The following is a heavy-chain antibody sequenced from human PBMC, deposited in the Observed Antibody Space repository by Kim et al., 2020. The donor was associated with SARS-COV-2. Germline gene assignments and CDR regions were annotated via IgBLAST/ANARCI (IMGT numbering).Heavy chain of an antibody. Sequence: FYAGSVQGGLTIHRENSKNTLYLQMTSLRAEDTAVYYCARGGTLIDDAFDIWGQGTMVTVSS. J-gene: IGHJ3*02. D-gene: IGHD2-21*01. CDR3: ARGGTLIDDAFDI. V-gene: IGHV3-33*01.